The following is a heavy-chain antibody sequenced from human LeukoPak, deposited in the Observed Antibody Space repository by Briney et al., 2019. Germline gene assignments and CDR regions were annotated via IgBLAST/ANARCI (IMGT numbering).Heavy chain of an antibody. Sequence: SETLSLTCTVSGGSISNFYWSWVRQSPGKGLEWIGYIYYSGSTNYNPSLKSRVTISVDTSKNQFSLKLSSVSAADTALYYCASSPYSSSSAYFNYWGQGSLVTVSS. V-gene: IGHV4-59*01. CDR3: ASSPYSSSSAYFNY. CDR1: GGSISNFY. CDR2: IYYSGST. D-gene: IGHD6-6*01. J-gene: IGHJ4*02.